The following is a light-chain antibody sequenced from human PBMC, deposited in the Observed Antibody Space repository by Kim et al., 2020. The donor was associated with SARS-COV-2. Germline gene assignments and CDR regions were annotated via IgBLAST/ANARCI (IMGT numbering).Light chain of an antibody. V-gene: IGKV3-20*01. CDR1: QSVSSNY. CDR3: QQYANSRT. J-gene: IGKJ1*01. Sequence: IVLTQSPGTLSLSPGQRATLSCRASQSVSSNYLAWYQQKPGQAPRLLIYGTSNRATGIPDRFSGSGSGTDFTLTISRLEPEDFAVYYCQQYANSRTFGQGTQVDIK. CDR2: GTS.